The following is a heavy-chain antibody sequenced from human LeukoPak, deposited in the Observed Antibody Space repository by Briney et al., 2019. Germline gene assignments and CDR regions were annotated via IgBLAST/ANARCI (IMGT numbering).Heavy chain of an antibody. D-gene: IGHD6-19*01. CDR2: ISTYNGDT. Sequence: ASVKVSCKDSGYTFKNYGISWVRQAPGQGREWMGWISTYNGDTKHAQKVQGRLTLTADASTSTAYMELRGLRSDATAVYYCARDPSNTSGWYTWFDFWGQGTLVTVSS. CDR1: GYTFKNYG. J-gene: IGHJ5*01. V-gene: IGHV1-18*04. CDR3: ARDPSNTSGWYTWFDF.